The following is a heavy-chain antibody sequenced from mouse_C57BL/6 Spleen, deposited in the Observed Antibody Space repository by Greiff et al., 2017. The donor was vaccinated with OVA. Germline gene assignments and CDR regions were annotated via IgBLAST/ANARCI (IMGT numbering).Heavy chain of an antibody. Sequence: EVQGVESGAELVRPGASVKLSCTASGFNIKDDYMHWVKQRPEQGLEWIGWIDPENGDTEYASKFQGKATITADTSSNTAYLQLSSLTSEDTAVYYCTRTGAGAMDYWGQGTSVTVSS. D-gene: IGHD4-1*01. J-gene: IGHJ4*01. CDR3: TRTGAGAMDY. CDR2: IDPENGDT. CDR1: GFNIKDDY. V-gene: IGHV14-4*01.